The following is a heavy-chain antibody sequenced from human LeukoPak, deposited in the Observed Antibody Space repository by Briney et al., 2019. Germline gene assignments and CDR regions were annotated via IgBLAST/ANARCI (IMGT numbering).Heavy chain of an antibody. J-gene: IGHJ5*02. D-gene: IGHD6-25*01. V-gene: IGHV1-69*05. CDR2: IIPIFGTA. Sequence: ASVKVSCKASGGTFSSYAISWVRQAPGQGLEWMGGIIPIFGTANYAQKFQGRVTITTDESTTTAYMELSSLITEDTAVYYCTRDHRQRGTLNWIDPWGQGSLVTVSS. CDR1: GGTFSSYA. CDR3: TRDHRQRGTLNWIDP.